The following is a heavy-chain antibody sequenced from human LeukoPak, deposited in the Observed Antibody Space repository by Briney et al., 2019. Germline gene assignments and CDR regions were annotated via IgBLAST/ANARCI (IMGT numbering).Heavy chain of an antibody. V-gene: IGHV3-9*01. CDR3: AKAPRGNDDYFDY. D-gene: IGHD3-16*01. CDR1: GFTFDDYG. CDR2: ISWNSGSI. J-gene: IGHJ4*02. Sequence: GGSLRLSCAASGFTFDDYGMHWVRQAPGKGLEWVSGISWNSGSIGYADSVEGRFTISRDNAKDSLYLQMNSLRAEDTALYYCAKAPRGNDDYFDYWGQGTLVTVSS.